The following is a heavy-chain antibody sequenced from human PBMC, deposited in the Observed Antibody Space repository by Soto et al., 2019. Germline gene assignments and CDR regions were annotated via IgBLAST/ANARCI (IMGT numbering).Heavy chain of an antibody. D-gene: IGHD2-2*01. CDR2: IHHSGTT. Sequence: ETLSLTCAVSGDSISSSNWWHWVRQPPGKGLEWIGEIHHSGTTNYNPSLKSRVAISVDRSKNQFSLKLNSVTAADTAVYYCARVRQYCSATSCYLDPWGQGTLVTVSS. CDR1: GDSISSSNW. V-gene: IGHV4-4*02. CDR3: ARVRQYCSATSCYLDP. J-gene: IGHJ5*02.